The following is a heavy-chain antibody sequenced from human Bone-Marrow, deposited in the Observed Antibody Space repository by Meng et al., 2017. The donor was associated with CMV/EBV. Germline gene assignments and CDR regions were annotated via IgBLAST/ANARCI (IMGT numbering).Heavy chain of an antibody. CDR2: IRNSGDST. CDR3: AKLTDGY. V-gene: IGHV3-23*01. CDR1: GLTLSSYA. D-gene: IGHD2-21*02. J-gene: IGHJ4*02. Sequence: SLRISGAAAGLTLSSYAVRWVRQAPGKGVEWVSTIRNSGDSTYYADSVKGRFTISRDDSKNTLYLQMNSLRAEDTAVYYCAKLTDGYWGQGTLVTVSS.